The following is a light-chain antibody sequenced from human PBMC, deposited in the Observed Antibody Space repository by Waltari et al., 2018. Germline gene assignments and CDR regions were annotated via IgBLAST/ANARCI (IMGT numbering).Light chain of an antibody. CDR1: QSVLYSSNNKNY. CDR2: GAS. J-gene: IGKJ2*01. Sequence: DIVMTQSPDSLAVSLGEGATINCKSSQSVLYSSNNKNYLAWYQQKPGQRPKLLIYGASTRESGVPDRFSGSGSGTDFTLTISSLQAEDVAVYYCQQYYSTPYTFGQGTKLEIK. CDR3: QQYYSTPYT. V-gene: IGKV4-1*01.